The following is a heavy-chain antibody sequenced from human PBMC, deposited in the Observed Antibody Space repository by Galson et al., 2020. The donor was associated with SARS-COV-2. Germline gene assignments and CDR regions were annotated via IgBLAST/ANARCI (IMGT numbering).Heavy chain of an antibody. J-gene: IGHJ4*02. D-gene: IGHD6-6*01. CDR2: IYSNERT. V-gene: IGHV4-59*13. Sequence: SETLSLTCTVSSDSISSYFWSWIRQSPGTGLEWIGYIYSNERTSYNPSLKSRVTISRDTSKNQFSLKLSSVTAADTAVYYCASGSQFVWEAFYYWGQGTLVTVSS. CDR3: ASGSQFVWEAFYY. CDR1: SDSISSYF.